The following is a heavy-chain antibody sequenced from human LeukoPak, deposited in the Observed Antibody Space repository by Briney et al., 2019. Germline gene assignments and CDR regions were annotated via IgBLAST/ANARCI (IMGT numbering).Heavy chain of an antibody. CDR3: ARTSRGVGFLVDP. CDR1: RYAFTSYD. D-gene: IGHD3-10*01. CDR2: MSPDSGHT. Sequence: ASVKVSCKASRYAFTSYDINWMRQAPGQGLEWLGWMSPDSGHTGYARNFQGRITMTGDTSISTAYMELSSLGSEDTAVYYCARTSRGVGFLVDPWGQGTLVTVSS. V-gene: IGHV1-8*01. J-gene: IGHJ5*02.